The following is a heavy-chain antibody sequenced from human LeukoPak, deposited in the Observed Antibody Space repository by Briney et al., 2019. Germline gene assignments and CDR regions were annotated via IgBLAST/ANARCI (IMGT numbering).Heavy chain of an antibody. CDR1: GFTFSNYA. V-gene: IGHV3-23*01. CDR3: AKVSDSGTYYGDDY. CDR2: ISGSGDNT. J-gene: IGHJ4*02. D-gene: IGHD3-10*01. Sequence: GGSLRLSCAASGFTFSNYAMSWVRQAPGKGLEWVSAISGSGDNTYYADSVKGRFTISRDNSKNTLHLQMNSLRAEDTAVYYCAKVSDSGTYYGDDYWGQGTLVTVSS.